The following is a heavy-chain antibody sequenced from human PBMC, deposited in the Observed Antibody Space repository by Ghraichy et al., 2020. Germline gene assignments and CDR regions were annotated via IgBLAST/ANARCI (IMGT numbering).Heavy chain of an antibody. CDR1: GYTFTSYW. D-gene: IGHD1-1*01. CDR2: IDPGDSDT. V-gene: IGHV5-51*01. CDR3: ARRATASGDGFDI. J-gene: IGHJ3*02. Sequence: GESLNISCKVSGYTFTSYWIGWVRQMPGKGLEWMGIIDPGDSDTRYSPSFQGQVTISADKSISTAYLQWSNLKASDTAMYYCARRATASGDGFDIWGQGTMVTVSS.